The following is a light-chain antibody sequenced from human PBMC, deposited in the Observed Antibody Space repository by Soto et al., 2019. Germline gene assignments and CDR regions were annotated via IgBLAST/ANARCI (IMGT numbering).Light chain of an antibody. CDR3: QHYNSWPLT. CDR1: QSVRSN. J-gene: IGKJ4*01. Sequence: EIVMTQSPATLSVSPGERATLSCRASQSVRSNLAWYQQKPGQAPRLVIYAASTRAIGIPDRFSGSVSGTEFTLTISSLQSEDFAVYYCQHYNSWPLTFGGGTQVDIK. V-gene: IGKV3-15*01. CDR2: AAS.